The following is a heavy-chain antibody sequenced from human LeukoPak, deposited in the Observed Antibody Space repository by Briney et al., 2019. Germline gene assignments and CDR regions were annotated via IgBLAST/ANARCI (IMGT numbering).Heavy chain of an antibody. V-gene: IGHV4-61*02. J-gene: IGHJ4*02. CDR3: ARLSTVTTSFDY. CDR1: GGSISSGSYF. D-gene: IGHD4-17*01. Sequence: SETLSLTCTVSGGSISSGSYFWSWIRQPAGKGLEWIGRIYTSGTTHYNPSLKSRVTMSVDTSKNQFSLKLSSVTAADTAVYYCARLSTVTTSFDYWGQGTLVTVSS. CDR2: IYTSGTT.